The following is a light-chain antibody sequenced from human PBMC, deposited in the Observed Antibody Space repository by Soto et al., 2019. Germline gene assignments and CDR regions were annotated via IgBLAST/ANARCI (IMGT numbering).Light chain of an antibody. CDR1: SSNIGAGYD. V-gene: IGLV1-40*01. CDR3: QSHDSSLSVLYV. Sequence: QSVLTQPPSVSGAPGQRVTISCTGSSSNIGAGYDVHWYQQLPGTAPKLLIYDNSNRPSGVPDRFSGSKSGTSASLAITGLQAEDEADYYRQSHDSSLSVLYVFGTGTKLTVL. CDR2: DNS. J-gene: IGLJ1*01.